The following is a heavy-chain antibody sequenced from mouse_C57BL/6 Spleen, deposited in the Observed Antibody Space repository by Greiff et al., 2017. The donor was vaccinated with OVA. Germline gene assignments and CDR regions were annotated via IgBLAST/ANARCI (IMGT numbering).Heavy chain of an antibody. CDR3: ARGANWAWFAY. V-gene: IGHV3-1*01. Sequence: EVKLVESGPGMVKPSQSLSLTCTVTGYSITSGYDWHWIRHFPGNKLEWMGYISYSGSTNYNPSLKSRISITHDTSKNHFFLKLNSVTTEDTATYYCARGANWAWFAYWGQGTLVTASA. CDR2: ISYSGST. J-gene: IGHJ3*01. D-gene: IGHD4-1*01. CDR1: GYSITSGYD.